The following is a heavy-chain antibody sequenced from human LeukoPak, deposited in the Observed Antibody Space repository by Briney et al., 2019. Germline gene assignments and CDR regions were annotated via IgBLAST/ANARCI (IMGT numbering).Heavy chain of an antibody. J-gene: IGHJ4*02. D-gene: IGHD3-3*01. CDR3: ARGGLGGYDFLLDF. Sequence: PGGSLRLSCEASGFTFGTYVMSWVRQAPGKGLEWVSAISGSGGSTYYADSVKGRFTISRDNSKNTLFLQMNSLRAVDSAVYYWARGGLGGYDFLLDFWGQGTLVTVSS. CDR1: GFTFGTYV. V-gene: IGHV3-23*01. CDR2: ISGSGGST.